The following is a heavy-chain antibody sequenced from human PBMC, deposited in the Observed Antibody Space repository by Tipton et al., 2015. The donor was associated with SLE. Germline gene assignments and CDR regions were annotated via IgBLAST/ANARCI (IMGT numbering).Heavy chain of an antibody. V-gene: IGHV4-30-4*01. CDR1: GGSISSGDYY. J-gene: IGHJ3*02. CDR2: IYYSGST. Sequence: TLSLTCTVSGGSISSGDYYWSWIRQPPGKGLEWIGYIYYSGSTYYNPSLKSRVTISVDSSKNQFSLKRSSVTAADTAVYYCARGGDYYDSSGVDAFDIWGQGTMVTVSS. D-gene: IGHD3-22*01. CDR3: ARGGDYYDSSGVDAFDI.